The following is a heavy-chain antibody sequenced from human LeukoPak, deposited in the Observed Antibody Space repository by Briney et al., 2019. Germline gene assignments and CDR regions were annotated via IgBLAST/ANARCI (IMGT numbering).Heavy chain of an antibody. CDR3: ARDRTESSDPDAFDI. Sequence: ASVKVSCKASGYTFTSYGISWVRQAPGQGLEWMGWISAYNGNTNYAQKLQGRVTMTTDTSTSTAYMELRSLRSDDTAVYYCARDRTESSDPDAFDIWGQGTMVTVSS. D-gene: IGHD2-15*01. V-gene: IGHV1-18*01. CDR1: GYTFTSYG. CDR2: ISAYNGNT. J-gene: IGHJ3*02.